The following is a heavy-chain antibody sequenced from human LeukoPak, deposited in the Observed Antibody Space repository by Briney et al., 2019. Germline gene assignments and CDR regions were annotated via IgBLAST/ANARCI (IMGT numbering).Heavy chain of an antibody. Sequence: GGSLRFSCAASGFTFSSSAMSWVRQAPGKGLEWVSSISSSSSYIYYADSVKGRFTISRDNAKNSLYLQMNSLRAEDTAVYYCAREGFPVSLDYWGQGTLVTVSS. V-gene: IGHV3-21*01. CDR1: GFTFSSSA. CDR3: AREGFPVSLDY. J-gene: IGHJ4*02. D-gene: IGHD2-8*01. CDR2: ISSSSSYI.